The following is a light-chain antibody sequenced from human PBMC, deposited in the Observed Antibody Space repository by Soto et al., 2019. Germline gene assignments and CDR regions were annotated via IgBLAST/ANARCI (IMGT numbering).Light chain of an antibody. J-gene: IGKJ3*01. CDR3: HGSPAEPP. CDR2: DAS. Sequence: GNLSLAAGERATLSCRASQSVSSYLAWYQQKPGQAPRLLIYDASNRATGIPARFSGSGSGTDFTLTFFSLEPQDSAEYCGHGSPAEPPFGAGT. V-gene: IGKV3-11*01. CDR1: QSVSSY.